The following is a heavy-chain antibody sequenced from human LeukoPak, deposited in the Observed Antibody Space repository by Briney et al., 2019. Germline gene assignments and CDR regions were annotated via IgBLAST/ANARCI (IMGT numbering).Heavy chain of an antibody. CDR1: GGSISSGDYY. CDR2: IYYSGST. D-gene: IGHD3-3*01. V-gene: IGHV4-30-4*01. J-gene: IGHJ4*02. Sequence: SETLSLTCTVSGGSISSGDYYWSWIRQPPGKALEWIGYIYYSGSTYYNPSLKSRVTISVDTSKNQFSLKLSSVTAADTAVYYCARGNLDFWSGYYAFDYWGQGTLVTVSS. CDR3: ARGNLDFWSGYYAFDY.